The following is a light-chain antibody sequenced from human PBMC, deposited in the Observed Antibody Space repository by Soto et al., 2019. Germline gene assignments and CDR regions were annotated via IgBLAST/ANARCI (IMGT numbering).Light chain of an antibody. V-gene: IGLV3-1*01. Sequence: SYELTQAPSVSVSPGQTASITCSGDKLGDKYVCWYQQKPGQSPVLVIFQDKKRPSGIPERISGSNSGNTATLTISGTQAMDEADYYCQAWDTSTVVFGGGTKVTVL. CDR1: KLGDKY. J-gene: IGLJ2*01. CDR3: QAWDTSTVV. CDR2: QDK.